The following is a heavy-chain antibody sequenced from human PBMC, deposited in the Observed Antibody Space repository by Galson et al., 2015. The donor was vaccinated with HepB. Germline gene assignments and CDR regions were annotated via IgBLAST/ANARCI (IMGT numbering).Heavy chain of an antibody. CDR2: ISYDGSNK. CDR3: AKDSRGWELLPGYGMDV. J-gene: IGHJ6*02. Sequence: SLRLSCAASGFTFSSYGMHWVRQAPGKGLEWVAVISYDGSNKYYADSVKGRFTISRDNSKNTLYLQMNSLRAEDTAVYYCAKDSRGWELLPGYGMDVWGQGTTVTVSS. V-gene: IGHV3-30*18. D-gene: IGHD3-10*01. CDR1: GFTFSSYG.